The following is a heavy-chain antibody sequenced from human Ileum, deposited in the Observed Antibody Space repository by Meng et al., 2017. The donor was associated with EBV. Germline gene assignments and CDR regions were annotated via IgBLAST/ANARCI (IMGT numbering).Heavy chain of an antibody. D-gene: IGHD4-23*01. V-gene: IGHV4-30-2*01. CDR1: GGSISSGGHS. Sequence: LQLQASGSGLVKPSQTLSLTCAVSGGSISSGGHSWSWIRQPPGKGLEWIGDIQHSGSTYYNPSLKSRVTISVDRSRNQFSLKLSSVTAADTAVYYCARAHPVVYFFDYWGQGTLVTVSS. CDR2: IQHSGST. J-gene: IGHJ4*02. CDR3: ARAHPVVYFFDY.